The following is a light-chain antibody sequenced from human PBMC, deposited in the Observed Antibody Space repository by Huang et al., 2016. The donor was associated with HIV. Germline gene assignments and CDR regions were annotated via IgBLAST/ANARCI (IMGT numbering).Light chain of an antibody. CDR3: HQYNNWLLS. CDR2: GSS. J-gene: IGKJ4*01. CDR1: RSVSTN. Sequence: EIVMTQSPATLSVSPGQRVTLSCRANRSVSTNLAWYQQRNGQAPRLLLYGSSTRDPGIPARFSGSGSGTDFSLTISSLQSEDFALYYCHQYNNWLLSFGGGTRV. V-gene: IGKV3-15*01.